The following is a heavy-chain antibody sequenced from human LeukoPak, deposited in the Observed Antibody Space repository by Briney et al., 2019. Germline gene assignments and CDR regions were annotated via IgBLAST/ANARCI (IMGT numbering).Heavy chain of an antibody. CDR2: ISSGGST. CDR3: GSRSGSDFYDY. V-gene: IGHV3-23*01. J-gene: IGHJ4*02. D-gene: IGHD1-26*01. Sequence: GGSLRLSCAASGFTFNNYAMSWVRQAPGKGLEWVSAISSGGSTHYADSVKGRFTISRDSSKNTVYLQMNSLRADDTAIYYCGSRSGSDFYDYWGQGTLVTVSS. CDR1: GFTFNNYA.